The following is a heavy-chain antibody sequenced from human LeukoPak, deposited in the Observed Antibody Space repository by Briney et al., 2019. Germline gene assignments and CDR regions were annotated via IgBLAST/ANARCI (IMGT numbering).Heavy chain of an antibody. V-gene: IGHV3-23*01. J-gene: IGHJ4*02. CDR1: GFTFSSYA. CDR3: AKDPKQWLVSSFEY. CDR2: ISGSGGST. D-gene: IGHD6-19*01. Sequence: GGSLRLSCAASGFTFSSYAMSWVRQAPGKGLEWVSAISGSGGSTDYADSVKGRFTISRDNSKNTLYLQMNSLRAEDTAVYYCAKDPKQWLVSSFEYWGQGTLVTVSS.